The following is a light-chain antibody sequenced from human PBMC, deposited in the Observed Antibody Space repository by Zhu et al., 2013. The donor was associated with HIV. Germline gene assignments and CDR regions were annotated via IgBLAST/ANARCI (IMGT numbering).Light chain of an antibody. CDR1: SSNIGGNT. V-gene: IGLV1-44*01. J-gene: IGLJ3*02. Sequence: QSVLTQPPSMSGTPGQRVTISCSGNSSNIGGNTVNWYQQLPGAAPKLLIYSNTQRPSGVPDRFSGSKSGTSASLAISGLQSEDEADYFCEAWDDSLKRVFGGGTKLTVL. CDR2: SNT. CDR3: EAWDDSLKRV.